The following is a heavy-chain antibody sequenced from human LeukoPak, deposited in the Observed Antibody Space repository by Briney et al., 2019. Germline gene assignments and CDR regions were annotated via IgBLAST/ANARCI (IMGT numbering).Heavy chain of an antibody. CDR1: GFTFSSYA. D-gene: IGHD6-13*01. CDR2: IRGSGDST. V-gene: IGHV3-23*01. J-gene: IGHJ5*02. CDR3: AKDARSSSGDYWFDP. Sequence: GGPLRLSCAASGFTFSSYAMSWVRQAPGKGLEWVSAIRGSGDSTYYGDSAKGRFTIPRENSKHTLYRQMNGLRAEDTALYYWAKDARSSSGDYWFDPSGQGALVTVSS.